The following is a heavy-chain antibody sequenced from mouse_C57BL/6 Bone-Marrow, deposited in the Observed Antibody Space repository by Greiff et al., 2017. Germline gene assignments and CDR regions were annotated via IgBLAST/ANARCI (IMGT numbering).Heavy chain of an antibody. D-gene: IGHD1-1*01. CDR1: GYTFTDYE. CDR2: IDPETGGT. CDR3: TRWDYGSSYDYFDY. Sequence: QVQLQQSGAELVRPGASVTLSCKASGYTFTDYEMHWVKQTPVHGLEWIGAIDPETGGTAYNQKFKGKAILTADKSSSTAYMELRSLTSEDSAVYYGTRWDYGSSYDYFDYWGQGTTLTVSS. V-gene: IGHV1-15*01. J-gene: IGHJ2*01.